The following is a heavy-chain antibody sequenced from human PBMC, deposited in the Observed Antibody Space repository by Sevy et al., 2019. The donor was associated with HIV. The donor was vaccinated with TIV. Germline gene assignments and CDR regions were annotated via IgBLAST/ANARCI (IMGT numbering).Heavy chain of an antibody. Sequence: GGSLRLSCAASGFTLASEFSFSSYYMHWVRQVPGKGLVWVSCLNSDGSVATYADSVKGRFTISRDNSKNTLYLQMNSLRAEDTAVYYCAKDGGSGSPPHPIDYWGQGTLVTVSS. CDR1: GFTLASEFSFSSYY. CDR3: AKDGGSGSPPHPIDY. D-gene: IGHD3-10*01. V-gene: IGHV3-74*01. J-gene: IGHJ4*02. CDR2: LNSDGSVA.